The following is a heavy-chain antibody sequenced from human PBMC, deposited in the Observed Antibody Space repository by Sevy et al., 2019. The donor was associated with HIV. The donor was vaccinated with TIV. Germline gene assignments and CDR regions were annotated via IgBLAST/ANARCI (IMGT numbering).Heavy chain of an antibody. CDR2: ISKDGRND. J-gene: IGHJ5*02. D-gene: IGHD3-3*01. CDR3: AKAGYYYDGRSNDWFDP. Sequence: GGSLRLSCAASGFNFSPYAMHWVRQAPGKGLEWVAVISKDGRNDNYADSVKGRFTVSRDNAKNALYLQMNSLRFEDTAGYYCAKAGYYYDGRSNDWFDPWGQGSLVTVSS. CDR1: GFNFSPYA. V-gene: IGHV3-30*18.